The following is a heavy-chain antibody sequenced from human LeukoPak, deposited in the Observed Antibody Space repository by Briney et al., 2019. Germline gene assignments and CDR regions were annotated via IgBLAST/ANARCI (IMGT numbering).Heavy chain of an antibody. J-gene: IGHJ4*02. Sequence: SETLSLTCTVSGDSISSYNYFWGWIRQPPGKGLEWVGSIYYRGNTYYNPSLKSRVTLSADTSKNQFSLKVTSVTAADTAVYYCARASSGYYWDFNYWGQGALVTVSS. CDR2: IYYRGNT. CDR3: ARASSGYYWDFNY. CDR1: GDSISSYNYF. V-gene: IGHV4-39*01. D-gene: IGHD3-22*01.